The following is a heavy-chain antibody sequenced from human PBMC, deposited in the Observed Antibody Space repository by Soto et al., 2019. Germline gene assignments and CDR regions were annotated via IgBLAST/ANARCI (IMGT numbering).Heavy chain of an antibody. D-gene: IGHD2-2*01. CDR1: GFTFSSYS. CDR3: ASLGVVVVPAAISHYYYGMDV. J-gene: IGHJ6*02. CDR2: ISSSSSTI. Sequence: EVQLVESGGGLVQPGGSLRLSCAASGFTFSSYSMNWVRQAPGKGLEWVSYISSSSSTIYYADSVKGRFTISRDNAKNSLYLQMNSLRDEDTAVYYCASLGVVVVPAAISHYYYGMDVWGQGITVTVSS. V-gene: IGHV3-48*02.